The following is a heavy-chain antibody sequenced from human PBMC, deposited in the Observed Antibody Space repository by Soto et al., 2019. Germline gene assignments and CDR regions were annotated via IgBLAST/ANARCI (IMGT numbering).Heavy chain of an antibody. Sequence: TSETLSLTCTVSGGSISSSRYYWGWVRHPPGKGLEWIGSIYYSGSTYYNPSLKSRVTISVDTSKNQFSLELSSVTAADTAVYYCASPKIAFYNWFDPWGQGTLVTVSS. J-gene: IGHJ5*02. V-gene: IGHV4-39*01. CDR2: IYYSGST. CDR3: ASPKIAFYNWFDP. D-gene: IGHD3-3*02. CDR1: GGSISSSRYY.